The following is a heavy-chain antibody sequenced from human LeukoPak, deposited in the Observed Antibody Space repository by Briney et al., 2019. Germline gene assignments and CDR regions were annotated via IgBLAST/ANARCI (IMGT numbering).Heavy chain of an antibody. J-gene: IGHJ4*02. D-gene: IGHD4-17*01. CDR1: GGTFSSYA. CDR2: INPNSGYT. Sequence: GSSVKVSCKASGGTFSSYAINWVRQATGQGLEWMGWINPNSGYTHYTQKFQGRVTMTRNTSIRTAYMELTSLRSDDTAVYYCASGDVTVTNNFHFWGQGTLVTVSS. V-gene: IGHV1-8*02. CDR3: ASGDVTVTNNFHF.